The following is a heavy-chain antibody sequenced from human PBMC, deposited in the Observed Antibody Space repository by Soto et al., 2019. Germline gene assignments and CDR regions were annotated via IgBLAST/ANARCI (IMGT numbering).Heavy chain of an antibody. V-gene: IGHV3-30-3*01. Sequence: PGGSLRLSCAASGFTFSSYAMHWVRQAPGKGLEWVAVISYDGSNKYYADSVKGRFTISRDNSKNTLYLQMNSLRAEDTAVYYCARVGIKLRLSRNWFDPWGQGNLVTVSS. J-gene: IGHJ5*02. CDR3: ARVGIKLRLSRNWFDP. D-gene: IGHD5-18*01. CDR1: GFTFSSYA. CDR2: ISYDGSNK.